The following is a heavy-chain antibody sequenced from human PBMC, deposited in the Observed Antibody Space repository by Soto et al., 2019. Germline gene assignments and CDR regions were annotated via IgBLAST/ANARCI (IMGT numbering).Heavy chain of an antibody. J-gene: IGHJ6*02. D-gene: IGHD2-2*01. Sequence: PGGSLRLSCAASGFTFSSYAMHWVRQAPGKGLEWVAVIPYDGSNKYYADSVKGRFTISRDNSKNTLYLQMNSLRAEDTAVYYCARDQRHVPAADSRIWPLKTTQYYYYYYGMDVWGQGTTVTVSS. CDR2: IPYDGSNK. V-gene: IGHV3-30-3*01. CDR3: ARDQRHVPAADSRIWPLKTTQYYYYYYGMDV. CDR1: GFTFSSYA.